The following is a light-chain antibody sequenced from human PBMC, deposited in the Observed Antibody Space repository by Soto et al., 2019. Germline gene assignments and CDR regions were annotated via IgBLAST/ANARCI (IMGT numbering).Light chain of an antibody. V-gene: IGKV3-15*01. CDR3: QRYGSSPLT. CDR1: QSVGSN. CDR2: GAS. Sequence: EIVMTQSPATLSVSPGERVTLSCRARQSVGSNLAWYQQKPGQAPRLLIYGASTRATGIPARFSGSGSGTDFTLTISRLEPEDLAVYYCQRYGSSPLTFGGGTKVDIK. J-gene: IGKJ4*01.